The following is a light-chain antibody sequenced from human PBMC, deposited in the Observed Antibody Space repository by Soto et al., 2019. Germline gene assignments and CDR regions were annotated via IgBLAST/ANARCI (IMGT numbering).Light chain of an antibody. CDR1: SSNIGSNT. CDR3: AAWDDSLNGDV. Sequence: QSVLTQPPSASGTPGQRVTISCSGRSSNIGSNTVNWYQQLPGTAPKLLFYSNNQRPSGVPDRFSGSKSGTSASLAISGLQSEDEADYYCAAWDDSLNGDVFGTGTKVTVL. V-gene: IGLV1-44*01. CDR2: SNN. J-gene: IGLJ1*01.